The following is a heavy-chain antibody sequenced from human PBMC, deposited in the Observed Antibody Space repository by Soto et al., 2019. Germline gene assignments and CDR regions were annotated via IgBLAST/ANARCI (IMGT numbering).Heavy chain of an antibody. CDR3: ARRLLSSRADYYFDY. D-gene: IGHD2-15*01. J-gene: IGHJ4*02. CDR2: IYYSGST. CDR1: GCSISSYY. Sequence: SETLSLTCTVSGCSISSYYWSWIRQPPGKGLEWIGYIYYSGSTNYNPSLKSRVTISVDTSKNQFSLKLSSVTAADTAVYYCARRLLSSRADYYFDYWGQGTLVTVS. V-gene: IGHV4-59*08.